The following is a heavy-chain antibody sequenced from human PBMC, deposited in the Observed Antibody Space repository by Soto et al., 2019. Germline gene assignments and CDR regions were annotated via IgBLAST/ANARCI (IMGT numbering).Heavy chain of an antibody. J-gene: IGHJ4*02. V-gene: IGHV4-59*01. D-gene: IGHD5-12*01. CDR3: ARDMATGVRY. CDR1: GGSISSYY. CDR2: IYYSGST. Sequence: PSETLSLTCTVSGGSISSYYWSWIRQPPGKGLEWIGYIYYSGSTNYNPSLKSRVTISVDTSKNQFSLKLSSVTAADTAVYYCARDMATGVRYWGQGTLVTVSS.